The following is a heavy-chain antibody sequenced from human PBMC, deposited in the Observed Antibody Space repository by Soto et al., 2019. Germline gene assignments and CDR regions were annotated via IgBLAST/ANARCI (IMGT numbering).Heavy chain of an antibody. D-gene: IGHD6-13*01. Sequence: QVQLQESGPGLVKPSETLSLTCTVSGGSINSYYWYWIRQPAGKGLEWVGRVYISGSTNYNPSIKSRVTMAMDTSKNHFSLNVSSVTAADTAVYYWAKTSSRSSLGQYGLDVWGQGTTFTVSS. V-gene: IGHV4-4*07. CDR3: AKTSSRSSLGQYGLDV. CDR2: VYISGST. J-gene: IGHJ6*02. CDR1: GGSINSYY.